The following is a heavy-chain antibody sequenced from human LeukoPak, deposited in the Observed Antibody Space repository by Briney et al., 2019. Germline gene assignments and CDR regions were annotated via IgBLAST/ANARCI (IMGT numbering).Heavy chain of an antibody. J-gene: IGHJ5*02. CDR3: AREVWVVVAATPKNWFDP. Sequence: SQTLSLTCAISGDSVSSNSAAWNWIRQSPSRGLEWLGRTYYRSKWYNDYAVSVKSRITINPDTSKNQFSLQLNSVTPEDTAVYYCAREVWVVVAATPKNWFDPWGQGTLVTVSS. V-gene: IGHV6-1*01. CDR2: TYYRSKWYN. CDR1: GDSVSSNSAA. D-gene: IGHD2-15*01.